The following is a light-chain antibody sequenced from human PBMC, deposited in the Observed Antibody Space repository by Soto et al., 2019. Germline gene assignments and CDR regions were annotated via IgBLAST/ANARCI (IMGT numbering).Light chain of an antibody. CDR1: SSNIGNNY. V-gene: IGLV1-51*01. J-gene: IGLJ2*01. Sequence: QSVLTQPPSVSAAPGQKVTISCSGSSSNIGNNYVSWYQQLPGTAPKLLIYDNNKRPSRIPDRFSGSKSGTSATLGITVLQTGDEADYYCGTWDSSLSSGVFGGGTKMTVL. CDR2: DNN. CDR3: GTWDSSLSSGV.